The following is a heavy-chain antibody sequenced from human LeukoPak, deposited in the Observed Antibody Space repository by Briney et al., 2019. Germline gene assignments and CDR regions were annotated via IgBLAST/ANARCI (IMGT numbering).Heavy chain of an antibody. CDR3: ARVRSGTYYFFDS. D-gene: IGHD1-26*01. J-gene: IGHJ4*02. Sequence: GGSLRPSCAASGFTFNTFSMNWVRQAPGKGLEWVSYISSGSTVIFYADSVKGRFTVSRDNAKNSLYLQMNSLRAEDTAVYYCARVRSGTYYFFDSWGQGNLVSVSS. CDR2: ISSGSTVI. V-gene: IGHV3-48*01. CDR1: GFTFNTFS.